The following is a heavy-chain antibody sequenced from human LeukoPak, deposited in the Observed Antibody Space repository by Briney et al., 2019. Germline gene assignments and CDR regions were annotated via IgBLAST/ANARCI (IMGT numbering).Heavy chain of an antibody. J-gene: IGHJ3*02. V-gene: IGHV4-59*01. CDR3: ARAVAGGDDAFDI. D-gene: IGHD6-19*01. CDR1: GGSISSYY. CDR2: IYYSGST. Sequence: SETLSLTCTVSGGSISSYYWSWIRQPPGKGLEWIGYIYYSGSTNYNPSLKSRVTISVDTSKNQFSLKLSSVTAADTAVYYCARAVAGGDDAFDIWGQGTMVTVSS.